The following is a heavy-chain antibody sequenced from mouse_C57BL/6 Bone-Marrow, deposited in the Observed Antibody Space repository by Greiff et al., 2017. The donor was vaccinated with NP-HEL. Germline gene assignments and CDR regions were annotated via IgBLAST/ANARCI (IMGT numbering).Heavy chain of an antibody. Sequence: QVQLQQPGTELVKPGASVKLSCKASGYTFTSYWMHWVEQRPGQGLEWIGNINPSNGGTNYNEKFKSKATLTVDKSSSTAYMQLSSLTSEDSAVYYCASPIYDGYHWYFDVWGTGTTVTVSS. V-gene: IGHV1-53*01. CDR1: GYTFTSYW. D-gene: IGHD2-3*01. J-gene: IGHJ1*03. CDR2: INPSNGGT. CDR3: ASPIYDGYHWYFDV.